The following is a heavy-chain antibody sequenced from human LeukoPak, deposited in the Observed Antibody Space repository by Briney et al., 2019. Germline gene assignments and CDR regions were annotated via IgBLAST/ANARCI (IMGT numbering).Heavy chain of an antibody. Sequence: GGSLRLSCAASGFTFSSFWMHWVRHAPGKGLVWVSRIYVDGRSTTYADSVKGRFTISRDNAKNTLYLQMNSLRAEDAAVYYCVRDPYDILTGPYFDYWGQGTLVTVSS. D-gene: IGHD3-9*01. CDR3: VRDPYDILTGPYFDY. CDR1: GFTFSSFW. CDR2: IYVDGRST. J-gene: IGHJ4*02. V-gene: IGHV3-74*03.